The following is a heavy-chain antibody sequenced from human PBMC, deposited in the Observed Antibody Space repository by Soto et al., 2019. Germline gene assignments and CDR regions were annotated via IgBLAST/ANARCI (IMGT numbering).Heavy chain of an antibody. CDR2: IIPIFGTA. D-gene: IGHD5-12*01. V-gene: IGHV1-69*13. CDR1: GGTFSSYA. CDR3: VSVATILIYPDY. J-gene: IGHJ4*02. Sequence: ASVKVSCKASGGTFSSYAISWVRQAPGQGLEWMGGIIPIFGTANYAQKFQGRVTITADESTSTAYMELSSLRSEDTAVYYCVSVATILIYPDYWGQGTMVTVS.